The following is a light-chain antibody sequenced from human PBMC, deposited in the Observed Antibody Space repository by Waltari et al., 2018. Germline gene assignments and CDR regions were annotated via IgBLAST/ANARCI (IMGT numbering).Light chain of an antibody. Sequence: SSELTQDPAVSVALGQAVRITCHGDSLRTYYASWYQQKPGQAPVLVIYGKSNRPSGLPDRFSGSSSGNKASLTISGAQAEDEADYYCASRDSSGNHAVFGGGTKLTVL. CDR3: ASRDSSGNHAV. CDR2: GKS. CDR1: SLRTYY. J-gene: IGLJ2*01. V-gene: IGLV3-19*01.